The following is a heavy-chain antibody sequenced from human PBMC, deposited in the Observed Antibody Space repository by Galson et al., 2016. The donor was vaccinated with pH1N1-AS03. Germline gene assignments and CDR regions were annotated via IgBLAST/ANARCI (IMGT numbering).Heavy chain of an antibody. V-gene: IGHV1-18*01. CDR2: IGTYT. D-gene: IGHD3-10*01. J-gene: IGHJ4*02. CDR1: GYTFTNYG. CDR3: ARSGSGSFYEGDF. Sequence: SVKVSCKASGYTFTNYGISWVRQAPGQGLEYMGWIGTYTIYAQKLQGRVTMTTDTSTSTAYMKLRSLTSDDTAVYYCARSGSGSFYEGDFWGQGTLVSVSS.